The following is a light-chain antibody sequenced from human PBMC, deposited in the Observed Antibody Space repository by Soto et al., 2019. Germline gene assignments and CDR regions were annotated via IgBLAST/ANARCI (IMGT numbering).Light chain of an antibody. CDR3: QQYNNWPPWT. Sequence: VLMTQSPATLSVSPGERATLSCRASQGVRNNLAWYQHKPGQAPRLLIYDASTRATGIPARFSGSGSGTDFTLTISSPQSEDFAVYYCQQYNNWPPWTFGQGTRVDIK. V-gene: IGKV3-15*01. CDR1: QGVRNN. CDR2: DAS. J-gene: IGKJ1*01.